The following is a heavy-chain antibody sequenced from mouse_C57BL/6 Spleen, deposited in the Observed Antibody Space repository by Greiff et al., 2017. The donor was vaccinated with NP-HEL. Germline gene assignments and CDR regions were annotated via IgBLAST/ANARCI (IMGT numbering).Heavy chain of an antibody. Sequence: EVQRVESGGGLVQPGGSLKLSCAASGFTFSDYYMYWVRQTPEKRLEWVAYISNGGGSTYYPDTVKGRFTISRDNAKNTLYLQMSRLKSEDTAMYYCARHDSNYNYAMDYWGQGTSVTVSS. CDR3: ARHDSNYNYAMDY. J-gene: IGHJ4*01. D-gene: IGHD2-5*01. CDR2: ISNGGGST. V-gene: IGHV5-12*01. CDR1: GFTFSDYY.